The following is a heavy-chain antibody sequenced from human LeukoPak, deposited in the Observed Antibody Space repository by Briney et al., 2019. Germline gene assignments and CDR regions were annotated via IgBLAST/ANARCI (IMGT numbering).Heavy chain of an antibody. CDR2: IYTSGST. Sequence: SQTLSLTCTVSGGSISSGSYYWRWIRQPAGKGLEWIGRIYTSGSTNYNPSLKSRVTISVDTSKNQFSLELSSVTAADTAVYYCARVGYDFWSGLEYGMDVWGQGTTVTVSS. V-gene: IGHV4-61*02. CDR1: GGSISSGSYY. J-gene: IGHJ6*02. D-gene: IGHD3-3*01. CDR3: ARVGYDFWSGLEYGMDV.